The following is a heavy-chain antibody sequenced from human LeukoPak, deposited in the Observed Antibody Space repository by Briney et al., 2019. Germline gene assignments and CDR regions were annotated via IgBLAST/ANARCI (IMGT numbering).Heavy chain of an antibody. J-gene: IGHJ5*02. Sequence: PSETLSLTCAVYGGSFSGYYWSWIRQPPGKGLEWIGEINHSGSTNYNPSHKSRVTISVDTSKNQFSLKLNSVTAADTAVYYCARGVVVVVAATLYNWFDPWGQGTLVTVSS. D-gene: IGHD2-15*01. CDR1: GGSFSGYY. CDR3: ARGVVVVVAATLYNWFDP. CDR2: INHSGST. V-gene: IGHV4-34*01.